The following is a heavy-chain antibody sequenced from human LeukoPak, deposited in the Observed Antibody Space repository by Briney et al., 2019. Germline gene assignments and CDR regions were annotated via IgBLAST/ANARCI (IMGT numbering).Heavy chain of an antibody. CDR1: GGSISSYY. CDR3: ARFAGYSSGWHDY. V-gene: IGHV4-59*01. D-gene: IGHD6-19*01. J-gene: IGHJ4*02. CDR2: IYYSGST. Sequence: SETLSLTCTVSGGSISSYYWSWIRQPPGKGLEWIGYIYYSGSTNYNPSLKSRVTISVDTSKNQISLKLTSVTAADTAVFYCARFAGYSSGWHDYWGQGALVTVSS.